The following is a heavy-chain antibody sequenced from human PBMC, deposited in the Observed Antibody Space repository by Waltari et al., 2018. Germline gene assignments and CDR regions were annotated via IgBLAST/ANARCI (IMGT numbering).Heavy chain of an antibody. CDR3: ARQRGWEQWHDFDY. CDR2: IYYRGST. D-gene: IGHD6-19*01. V-gene: IGHV4-31*03. CDR1: GGSISSGGYY. J-gene: IGHJ4*02. Sequence: QVQLQESGPGLVKPSQTLSLTCTVSGGSISSGGYYWSWMRQHPGKGLEWIGYIYYRGSTSYNPSLKSRVTISVDTSKNQFSLKLSSVTAADTAVYYCARQRGWEQWHDFDYWGQGTLVTVSS.